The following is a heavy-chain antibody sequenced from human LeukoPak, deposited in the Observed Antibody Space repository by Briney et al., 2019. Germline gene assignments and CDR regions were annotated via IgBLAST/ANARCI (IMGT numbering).Heavy chain of an antibody. CDR1: GGSISSYY. D-gene: IGHD3-22*01. J-gene: IGHJ4*02. CDR3: ARVTYYYDSSGYSQNFDY. CDR2: IYYSGST. Sequence: PSETLSLTCTVSGGSISSYYWSWIRQPPGKGLEWIGYIYYSGSTNYNPSLKSRVTISVDTSKNQFSRKLSSVTAADTAVYSCARVTYYYDSSGYSQNFDYWGQGTLVTVSS. V-gene: IGHV4-59*01.